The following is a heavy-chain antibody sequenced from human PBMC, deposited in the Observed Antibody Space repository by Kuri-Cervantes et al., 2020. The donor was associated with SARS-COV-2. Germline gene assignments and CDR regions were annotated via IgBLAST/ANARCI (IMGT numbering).Heavy chain of an antibody. CDR1: GFIFSSHS. V-gene: IGHV3-21*01. Sequence: GESLKISCAASGFIFSSHSMNWVRQSPGKGLEWVASITSDSRYIYYAGSVKGRFTISRDNAKNSLYLEMNSLRAEDTAVYYCARDGGYCTLTTCYSYWYFDLWGRGTLVTVSS. J-gene: IGHJ2*01. CDR2: ITSDSRYI. D-gene: IGHD2-2*01. CDR3: ARDGGYCTLTTCYSYWYFDL.